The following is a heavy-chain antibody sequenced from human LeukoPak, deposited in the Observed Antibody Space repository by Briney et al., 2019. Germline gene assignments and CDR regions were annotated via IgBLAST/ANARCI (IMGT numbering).Heavy chain of an antibody. V-gene: IGHV1-69*01. CDR3: ARDSDYGDYIDY. CDR1: GGTFSSYA. J-gene: IGHJ4*02. CDR2: IIPIFGTA. Sequence: SVTVSCKASGGTFSSYAISWVRQAPGQGLEWMGGIIPIFGTANYAQKFQGRVTITADESTSTAYMELRSLRSEDTAVYYCARDSDYGDYIDYWGQGTLVTVSS. D-gene: IGHD4-17*01.